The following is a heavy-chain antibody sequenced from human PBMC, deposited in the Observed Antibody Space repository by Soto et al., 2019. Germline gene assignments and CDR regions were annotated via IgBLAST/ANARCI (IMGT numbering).Heavy chain of an antibody. CDR3: ARPYCSSASCYSPPDY. D-gene: IGHD2-2*01. CDR2: ISVDGSIT. CDR1: GLTLSNFW. Sequence: EVQLVESGGGLVQPGESLRLSCAASGLTLSNFWVNSVRQAPGKGLVWVSHISVDGSITNYADSVKGRFTISRDNAKNTVYLQMSSLRADDTAVYYCARPYCSSASCYSPPDYWGQGTLVTVSS. J-gene: IGHJ4*02. V-gene: IGHV3-74*01.